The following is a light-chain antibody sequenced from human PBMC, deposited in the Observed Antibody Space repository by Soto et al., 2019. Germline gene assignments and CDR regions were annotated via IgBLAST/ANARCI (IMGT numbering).Light chain of an antibody. CDR3: QTWSTGSAIVV. Sequence: HPVLTQSPSASASLGASVKLTCTLSSGHSNYAIAWHQQQPEKGPRYLMKVNSGGSHIKGDGIPDRFSGSSSGAERYLFISSIQSEDEADYYCQTWSTGSAIVVFGGGTQLTVL. V-gene: IGLV4-69*01. CDR2: VNSGGSH. CDR1: SGHSNYA. J-gene: IGLJ7*01.